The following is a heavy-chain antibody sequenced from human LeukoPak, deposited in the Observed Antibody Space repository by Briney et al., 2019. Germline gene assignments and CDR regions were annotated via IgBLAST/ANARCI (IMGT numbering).Heavy chain of an antibody. CDR2: IYTSGST. CDR1: GGSISSGSYY. J-gene: IGHJ4*02. CDR3: ARDYSIFGVVTD. Sequence: SETLSLTCTVSGGSISSGSYYWSWIRQPAGKGLEWIGRIYTSGSTNYNPSLKGRVTISVDTSKNQFSLRLSSGTAADTAVYYCARDYSIFGVVTDWGQGTLVTASS. V-gene: IGHV4-61*02. D-gene: IGHD3-3*01.